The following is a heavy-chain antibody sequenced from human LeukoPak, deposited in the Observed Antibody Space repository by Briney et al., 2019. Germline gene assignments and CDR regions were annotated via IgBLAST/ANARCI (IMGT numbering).Heavy chain of an antibody. Sequence: KPSETLSXTCAVYGGSFSCYYWSWIRQPPGKGLEWIGEINHSGSTNYNPSLKSRVTISVDTSKNQFSLKLSSVTAADTAVYYCARGSTRQWRDAFDIWGQGTMVTVSS. J-gene: IGHJ3*02. CDR3: ARGSTRQWRDAFDI. CDR1: GGSFSCYY. V-gene: IGHV4-34*01. D-gene: IGHD6-19*01. CDR2: INHSGST.